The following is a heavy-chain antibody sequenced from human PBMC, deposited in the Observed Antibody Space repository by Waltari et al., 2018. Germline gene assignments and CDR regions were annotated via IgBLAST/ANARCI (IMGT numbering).Heavy chain of an antibody. CDR1: GFTFSTYS. V-gene: IGHV3-21*01. Sequence: EVQLVASGGGLVKAGGSLRLSCAAFGFTFSTYSMNWVRQAPGKGLEWVSSISSSSLYLSYADSVKGRVTISRDNAKNSLYLQMNSLRVEDTAVYYCARSSTTVTTFGWGQETLVTVSS. J-gene: IGHJ4*02. CDR3: ARSSTTVTTFG. D-gene: IGHD4-17*01. CDR2: ISSSSLYL.